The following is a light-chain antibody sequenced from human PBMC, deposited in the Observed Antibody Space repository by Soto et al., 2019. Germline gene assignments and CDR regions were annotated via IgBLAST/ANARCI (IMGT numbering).Light chain of an antibody. J-gene: IGLJ1*01. CDR3: SSYTSSSTLV. Sequence: QSALTQPASVSGSPGQSITIPCIGTSSDVGGYNYVSWFQQYPGKAPKVMIFEVSNRPSGVSNRFSGSKSGNTASLTISGLQAEDEADYYCSSYTSSSTLVFGSGTKLTVL. V-gene: IGLV2-14*01. CDR1: SSDVGGYNY. CDR2: EVS.